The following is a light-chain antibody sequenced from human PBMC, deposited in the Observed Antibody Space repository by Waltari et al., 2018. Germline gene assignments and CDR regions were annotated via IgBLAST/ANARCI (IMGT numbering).Light chain of an antibody. V-gene: IGKV1-5*03. J-gene: IGKJ2*03. Sequence: DIQMTQSPSTLSASAGDRVTITFRDSQSITPWLAWYHQKPGKAPNLLIYKASNLQSVVTSRFNGIGSGTEFTLTISSLQPDDFATYYCQQYNYYPYSFGQGTKLEIK. CDR2: KAS. CDR3: QQYNYYPYS. CDR1: QSITPW.